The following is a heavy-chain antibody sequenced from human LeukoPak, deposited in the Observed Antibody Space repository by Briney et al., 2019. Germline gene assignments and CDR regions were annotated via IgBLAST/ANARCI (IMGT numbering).Heavy chain of an antibody. V-gene: IGHV3-23*01. Sequence: PGGSLRLSCAASGFTFSTYAMNWFRQAPGKGLEWVSTISGSDGSTYYADSVKGRFTISRDNSKNTLYLQMNSLRVEDTAIYYCAKGRGYCTGGSCYSDYWGQGTLVTVSS. J-gene: IGHJ4*02. D-gene: IGHD2-15*01. CDR1: GFTFSTYA. CDR2: ISGSDGST. CDR3: AKGRGYCTGGSCYSDY.